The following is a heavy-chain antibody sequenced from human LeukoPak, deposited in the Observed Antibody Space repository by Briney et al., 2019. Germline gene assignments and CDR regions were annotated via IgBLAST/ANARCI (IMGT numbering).Heavy chain of an antibody. CDR1: GGSISSYY. CDR3: TRGSIAYYYMDV. CDR2: IYYSGST. Sequence: SETLSLTCAVSGGSISSYYWSWIRQPPGKGLEWIGNIYYSGSTNYNPSLKSRVTISVDTSKNQFSLKLSSVTAADTAVYYCTRGSIAYYYMDVWGKGTTVTISS. J-gene: IGHJ6*03. V-gene: IGHV4-59*01. D-gene: IGHD3-22*01.